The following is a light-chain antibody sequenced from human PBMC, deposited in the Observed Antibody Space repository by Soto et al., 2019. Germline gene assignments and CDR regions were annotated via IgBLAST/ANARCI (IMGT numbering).Light chain of an antibody. CDR3: QQTYRTLNS. V-gene: IGKV1-39*01. CDR2: TAS. Sequence: DIQVTQSPSSLSASVGDRVTITCRASQNIRTYLHWYQQRPGKPPNLLIHTASTLQSGVPSRFSGSGSGTDFTLTISSLQPEDFANYYCQQTYRTLNSFGQGTKLEIK. CDR1: QNIRTY. J-gene: IGKJ2*03.